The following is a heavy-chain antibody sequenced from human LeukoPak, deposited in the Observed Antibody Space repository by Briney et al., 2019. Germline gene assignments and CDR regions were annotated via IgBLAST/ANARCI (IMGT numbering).Heavy chain of an antibody. D-gene: IGHD2-15*01. Sequence: SETLSLTCTVSGGSISSGGYYWGWIRQHPGKGLEWIGSIYYSGSTYYNPSLKSRVTISVDTSKNQFSLKLSSVTAADTAVYYCATPGYCSGGSCPFDYWGQGTLVTVSS. J-gene: IGHJ4*02. CDR3: ATPGYCSGGSCPFDY. CDR1: GGSISSGGYY. V-gene: IGHV4-31*03. CDR2: IYYSGST.